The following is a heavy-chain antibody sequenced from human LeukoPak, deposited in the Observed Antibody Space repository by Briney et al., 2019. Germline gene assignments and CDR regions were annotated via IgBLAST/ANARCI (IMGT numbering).Heavy chain of an antibody. CDR1: GGSISSSSYY. V-gene: IGHV4-39*07. Sequence: SETLSLTCTVSGGSISSSSYYWGWIRQPPGKGLEWIGSIYYSGSTYYNPSLKSRVTISVDTSKNQFSLKLSSVTAADTAVYYCARGGWLQPFDYWGQGTLVTISS. CDR2: IYYSGST. J-gene: IGHJ4*02. CDR3: ARGGWLQPFDY. D-gene: IGHD5-24*01.